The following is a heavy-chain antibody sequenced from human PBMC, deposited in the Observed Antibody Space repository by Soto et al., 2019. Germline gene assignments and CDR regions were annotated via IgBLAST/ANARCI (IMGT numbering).Heavy chain of an antibody. J-gene: IGHJ4*02. V-gene: IGHV4-4*02. CDR1: GGSISSSNW. CDR3: ARGPFLSRFLEWSFDY. CDR2: IYHSGST. D-gene: IGHD3-3*01. Sequence: SETLSLTCAVSGGSISSSNWWSWVRQPPGKGLEWIGEIYHSGSTNYNPSLKSRVTISVDKSKNQFSLKLSSVTAADTAVYYCARGPFLSRFLEWSFDYWGQGTLVTVSS.